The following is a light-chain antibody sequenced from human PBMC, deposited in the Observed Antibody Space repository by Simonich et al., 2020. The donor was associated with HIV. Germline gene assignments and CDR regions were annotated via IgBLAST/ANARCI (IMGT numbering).Light chain of an antibody. CDR2: EDS. CDR1: ALPKKY. V-gene: IGLV3-10*01. Sequence: SYELTQPPSVSVTPGQTARITCSGDALPKKYAYWYQQKSGQAPVLVIYEDSKRPSGIPERFSGNSTRTIANITISGAQVRDEADYYCYSTDSSGNHRVFGGGTKLTVL. J-gene: IGLJ3*02. CDR3: YSTDSSGNHRV.